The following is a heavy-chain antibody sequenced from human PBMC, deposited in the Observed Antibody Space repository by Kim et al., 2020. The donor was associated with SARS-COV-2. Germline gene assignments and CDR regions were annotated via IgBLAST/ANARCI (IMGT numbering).Heavy chain of an antibody. D-gene: IGHD1-1*01. Sequence: STNYNPSLKSRVTISVDTSKNQFSLKLSSVTAADTAVYYCARGIGRRLGPWGQGTLVTVSS. V-gene: IGHV4-59*09. CDR3: ARGIGRRLGP. J-gene: IGHJ5*02. CDR2: ST.